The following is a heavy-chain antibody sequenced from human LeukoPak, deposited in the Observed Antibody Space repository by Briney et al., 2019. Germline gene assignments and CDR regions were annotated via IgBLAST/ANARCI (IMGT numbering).Heavy chain of an antibody. CDR2: IYYSRST. CDR1: GGSTSSYY. Sequence: KPSETLSLTCTVSGGSTSSYYWSWIRRPPGKGLEWIGYIYYSRSTNYNPSLKSRVTISVDTSKNQFSLKLSSVTAADTAVYYCARVYYDSSGYYWRNFDYWGQGTLVTVSS. V-gene: IGHV4-59*01. D-gene: IGHD3-22*01. J-gene: IGHJ4*01. CDR3: ARVYYDSSGYYWRNFDY.